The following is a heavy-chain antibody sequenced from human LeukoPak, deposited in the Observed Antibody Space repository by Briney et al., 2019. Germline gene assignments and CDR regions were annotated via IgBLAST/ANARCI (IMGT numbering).Heavy chain of an antibody. CDR1: GFTFSSYW. CDR2: IKQDGSEK. Sequence: GGSLRLSCAASGFTFSSYWMSWVRQAPGKGLEWVANIKQDGSEKYYVDSVKGRFTISRDNAKNSLYLQMNSLRAEDTAVYYCAKDGYCSSTSCYFAGMDVWGQGTTVTVSS. CDR3: AKDGYCSSTSCYFAGMDV. D-gene: IGHD2-2*03. V-gene: IGHV3-7*01. J-gene: IGHJ6*02.